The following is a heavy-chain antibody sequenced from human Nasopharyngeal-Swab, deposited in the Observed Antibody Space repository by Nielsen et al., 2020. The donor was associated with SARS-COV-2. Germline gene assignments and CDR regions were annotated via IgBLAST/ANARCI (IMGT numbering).Heavy chain of an antibody. J-gene: IGHJ5*02. CDR2: INPSGGST. CDR3: ARGTDTAMVFRYNWFDP. Sequence: ASVKASCKASGYTFTSYYMHWVRQAPGQGLEWMGIINPSGGSTSYAQKFQGRVTMTRDTSTSTVYMELSSLRSEDTAVYYCARGTDTAMVFRYNWFDPWGQGTLVTVSS. V-gene: IGHV1-46*01. CDR1: GYTFTSYY. D-gene: IGHD5-18*01.